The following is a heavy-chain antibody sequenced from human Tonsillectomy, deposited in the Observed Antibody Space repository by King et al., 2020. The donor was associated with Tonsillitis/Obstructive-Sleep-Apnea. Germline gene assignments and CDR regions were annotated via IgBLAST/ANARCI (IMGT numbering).Heavy chain of an antibody. Sequence: QLQESGPGLVKPSETLSLTCTVSGVSTSNSYWSGIRQPPGKGLEWIGYIYYSGHTNYNPSLKSRITISEDTSKKQFSLRLRSVTAADTAVYYCARGWTTITTYPPFFDSWGQGTLVTVSS. CDR1: GVSTSNSY. D-gene: IGHD4-11*01. CDR2: IYYSGHT. J-gene: IGHJ4*02. V-gene: IGHV4-59*01. CDR3: ARGWTTITTYPPFFDS.